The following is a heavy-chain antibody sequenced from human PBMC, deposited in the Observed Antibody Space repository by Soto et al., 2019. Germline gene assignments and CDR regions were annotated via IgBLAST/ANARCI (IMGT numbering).Heavy chain of an antibody. Sequence: GGSLRLSCAASGFTFSSCSMNWVRQAPGKGLEWVSSISSSSSYIYYADSVKGRFTISRDNAKNSLYLQMNSLRAEDTAVYYCEGGYSSGWYGADAFDIWGQGTMVTVSS. CDR2: ISSSSSYI. V-gene: IGHV3-21*01. J-gene: IGHJ3*02. CDR3: EGGYSSGWYGADAFDI. D-gene: IGHD6-19*01. CDR1: GFTFSSCS.